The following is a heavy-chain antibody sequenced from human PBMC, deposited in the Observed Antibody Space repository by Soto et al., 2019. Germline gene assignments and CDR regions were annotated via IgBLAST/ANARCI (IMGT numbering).Heavy chain of an antibody. CDR1: GFTFSSYG. D-gene: IGHD3-22*01. Sequence: GESLKISCAASGFTFSSYGMHWVRQAPGKGLEWVAVIWYDGSNKYYADSVKGRFTISRDNSKNTLYLQMNSLRAEDTAVYYCARDEYYYDSSGYTFEYWGQGTLVTVSS. CDR3: ARDEYYYDSSGYTFEY. V-gene: IGHV3-33*01. CDR2: IWYDGSNK. J-gene: IGHJ4*02.